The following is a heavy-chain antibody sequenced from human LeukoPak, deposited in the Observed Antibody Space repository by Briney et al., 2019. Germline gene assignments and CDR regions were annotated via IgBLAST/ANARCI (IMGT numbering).Heavy chain of an antibody. D-gene: IGHD6-13*01. V-gene: IGHV3-30-3*01. Sequence: GGSLRLSCAAPGFTFSGFWMHWVRQAPGKGLEWVAVTSKDGTKKNYADSVKGRLTISRDNSKNTLFLQMSSLRAEDTAVYYCLCLDSSIEEDYWGQGTLVTVSS. J-gene: IGHJ4*02. CDR1: GFTFSGFW. CDR2: TSKDGTKK. CDR3: LCLDSSIEEDY.